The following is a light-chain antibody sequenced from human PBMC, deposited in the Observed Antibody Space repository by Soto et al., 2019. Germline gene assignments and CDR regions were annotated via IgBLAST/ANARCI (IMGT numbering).Light chain of an antibody. J-gene: IGKJ1*01. CDR3: HKLGSPRGGR. V-gene: IGKV3-20*01. CDR2: AAS. Sequence: EIVLTQSPGTLSLSPGERATLSCRASQSVSSSYLAWYQQKPGQAPRLLIYAASSRATGIPDRFSGSGSGTDFPHTTSRREPKVFELINFHKLGSPRGGRFGKGTKVKIK. CDR1: QSVSSSY.